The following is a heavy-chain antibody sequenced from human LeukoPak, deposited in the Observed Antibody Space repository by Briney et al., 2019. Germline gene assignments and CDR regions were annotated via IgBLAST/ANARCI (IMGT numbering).Heavy chain of an antibody. V-gene: IGHV1-18*01. J-gene: IGHJ6*03. CDR1: GYTFTSYG. D-gene: IGHD3-3*01. CDR2: ISAYNGNT. CDR3: AREVQAYDFWSTDYYMDV. Sequence: GASVKVSCKASGYTFTSYGISWVRQAPGQGLEWMGWISAYNGNTNYAQKLQGRVTMTTDTSTSTAYMELSSLRSEDTAVYYCAREVQAYDFWSTDYYMDVWGKGTTVTVSS.